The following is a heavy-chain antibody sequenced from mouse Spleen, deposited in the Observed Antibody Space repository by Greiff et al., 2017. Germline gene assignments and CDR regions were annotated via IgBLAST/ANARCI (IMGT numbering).Heavy chain of an antibody. D-gene: IGHD2-3*01. CDR1: GYSITSGYY. V-gene: IGHV3-6*01. J-gene: IGHJ3*01. Sequence: EVQLVESGPGLVKPSQSLSLTCSVTGYSITSGYYWNWIRQFPGNKLEWMGYISYDGSNNYNPSLKNRISITRDTSKNQFFLKLNSVTTEDTATYYCAREVVYDGYPWFAYWGQGTLVTVSA. CDR3: AREVVYDGYPWFAY. CDR2: ISYDGSN.